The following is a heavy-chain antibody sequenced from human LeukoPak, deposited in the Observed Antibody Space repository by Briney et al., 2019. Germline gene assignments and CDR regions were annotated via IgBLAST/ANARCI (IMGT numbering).Heavy chain of an antibody. J-gene: IGHJ4*02. CDR2: IYYSGST. V-gene: IGHV4-59*01. CDR1: GGSISSYY. D-gene: IGHD6-13*01. CDR3: ARGLIMAVAGRGEFHY. Sequence: SETLSLTCTVSGGSISSYYWSWIRQPPGKGLEWVGYIYYSGSTNYNPSLKSRVTISVDTSKNQFSLKLSSVTAADTAVYYCARGLIMAVAGRGEFHYWGQGTLVTVSS.